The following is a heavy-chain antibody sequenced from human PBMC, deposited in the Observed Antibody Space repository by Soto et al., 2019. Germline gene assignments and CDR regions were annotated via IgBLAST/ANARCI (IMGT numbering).Heavy chain of an antibody. V-gene: IGHV5-51*01. CDR3: ARYSGSYWHYFDY. D-gene: IGHD1-26*01. CDR1: GYSFTSHW. CDR2: IYPGDSDT. J-gene: IGHJ4*02. Sequence: GESLKISRQGSGYSFTSHWIGWVRQMPGKGLEWMGVIYPGDSDTKYSPSFQGQVTISADKSISTAYLQWRTLEASDTAMYYCARYSGSYWHYFDYWGQGTPVTVSS.